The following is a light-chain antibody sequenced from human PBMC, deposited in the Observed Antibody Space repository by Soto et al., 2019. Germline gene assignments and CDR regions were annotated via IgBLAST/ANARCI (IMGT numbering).Light chain of an antibody. CDR2: DAS. CDR3: QQYHTSSIT. V-gene: IGKV1-5*01. CDR1: QTISSW. J-gene: IGKJ5*01. Sequence: DIQMTQSPSTLSASVGVRVTITCRASQTISSWLAWYQQKPGKAPTLLIYDASTLERGVPSRFSGTGSGTEFTLSIDSLQPDDFATYYCQQYHTSSITFGQGTRLEIK.